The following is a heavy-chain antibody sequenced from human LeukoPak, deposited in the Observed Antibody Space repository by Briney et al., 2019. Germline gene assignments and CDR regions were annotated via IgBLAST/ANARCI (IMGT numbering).Heavy chain of an antibody. D-gene: IGHD3-3*01. CDR1: GGSISSSSYY. J-gene: IGHJ4*02. CDR3: ARHFITIFGVVIGTHFDY. V-gene: IGHV4-39*01. Sequence: SETLSLTCTVSGGSISSSSYYWGWIRQPPGKGLEWIGSIYYSGSTYYNPSLKSRVTISVDTSKNQFSLKLSSVTAADTAVYCCARHFITIFGVVIGTHFDYWGQGTLVTVSS. CDR2: IYYSGST.